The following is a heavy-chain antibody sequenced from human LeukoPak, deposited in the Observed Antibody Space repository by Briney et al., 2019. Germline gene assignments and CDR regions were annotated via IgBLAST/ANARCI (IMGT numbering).Heavy chain of an antibody. CDR2: IYHSGST. Sequence: SGTLSLTCAVSGGSISSSNWWSWVRQPPGKGLEWIGEIYHSGSTNYNPSLKSRVTISVDTSKNQFSLKLSSVTAADTAVYYCARTPYYYDSSGYYYVRSKKRYNWFDPWGQGTLVTVSS. J-gene: IGHJ5*02. CDR1: GGSISSSNW. CDR3: ARTPYYYDSSGYYYVRSKKRYNWFDP. V-gene: IGHV4-4*02. D-gene: IGHD3-22*01.